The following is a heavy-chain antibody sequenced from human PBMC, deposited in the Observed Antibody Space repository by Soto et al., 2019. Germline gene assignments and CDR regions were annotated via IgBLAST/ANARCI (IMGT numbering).Heavy chain of an antibody. CDR3: AAVPLGLVVAAEWAHRDDY. Sequence: GASVKVSCKASGFTFTSSAMQWVRQARGQRLEWIGWIVVGSGNTNYAQKFQERVTITRDMSTSTAYMELSSLRSEDTAVYYCAAVPLGLVVAAEWAHRDDYWGQGTLVTVSS. J-gene: IGHJ4*02. D-gene: IGHD2-15*01. CDR2: IVVGSGNT. CDR1: GFTFTSSA. V-gene: IGHV1-58*02.